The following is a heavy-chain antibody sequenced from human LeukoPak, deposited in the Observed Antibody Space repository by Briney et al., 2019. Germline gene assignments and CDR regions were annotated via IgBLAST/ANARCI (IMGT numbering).Heavy chain of an antibody. Sequence: PGGSLRLSCAASGNYWMHWVRQAPGKGLVWVSHINSDGSWTSYADSVKGRFTISKDNAKSTVYLQMNSLRAEDTAVHYCVSFYETYWGRGTLVTVSS. CDR2: INSDGSWT. CDR1: GNYW. CDR3: VSFYETY. J-gene: IGHJ4*02. D-gene: IGHD2/OR15-2a*01. V-gene: IGHV3-74*01.